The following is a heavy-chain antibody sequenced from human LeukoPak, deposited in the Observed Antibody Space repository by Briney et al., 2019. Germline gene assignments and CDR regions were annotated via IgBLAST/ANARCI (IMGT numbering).Heavy chain of an antibody. CDR3: ARVRNMGTYDY. CDR1: GFIFSNYA. V-gene: IGHV3-64*01. Sequence: PGGSLRLSCAASGFIFSNYAMHWVRQAPGKGLEYVSAISSDGYSTFYANSVKGRLTISRDNSKSTLYLQMGSLRAEDMAVYYCARVRNMGTYDYWGQGTLVTVSS. CDR2: ISSDGYST. J-gene: IGHJ4*02.